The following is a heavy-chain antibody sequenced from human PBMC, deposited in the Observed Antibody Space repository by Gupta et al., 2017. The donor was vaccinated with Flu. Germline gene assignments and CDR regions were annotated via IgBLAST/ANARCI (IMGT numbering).Heavy chain of an antibody. CDR3: ARSYSSSSGGRVVYYFDY. Sequence: QVQLVQSGAEVKKPGSSVKVSCKASGGTFSSYAISWVRQAPGQGLEWMGGIIPIFGTANYAQKFQGRVTITADESTSTAYMELSSLRSEDTAVYYCARSYSSSSGGRVVYYFDYWGQGTLVTVSS. CDR2: IIPIFGTA. J-gene: IGHJ4*02. V-gene: IGHV1-69*01. D-gene: IGHD6-6*01. CDR1: GGTFSSYA.